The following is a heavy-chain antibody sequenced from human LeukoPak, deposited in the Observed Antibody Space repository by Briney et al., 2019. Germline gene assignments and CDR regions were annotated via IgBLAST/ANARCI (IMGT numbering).Heavy chain of an antibody. V-gene: IGHV1-18*01. Sequence: VASVKVSCKASGYTFTSYGISWVRQAPGQGLEWMGWISAYNGNTNYAQKLQGRVTMTTDTSTSTAYMELRSLRSDDTAVYYCARARITMVRGGSENWFDPWGQGTLVTVSS. J-gene: IGHJ5*02. CDR3: ARARITMVRGGSENWFDP. CDR1: GYTFTSYG. CDR2: ISAYNGNT. D-gene: IGHD3-10*01.